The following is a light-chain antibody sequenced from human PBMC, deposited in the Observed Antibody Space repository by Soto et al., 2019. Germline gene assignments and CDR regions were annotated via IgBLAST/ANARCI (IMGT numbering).Light chain of an antibody. V-gene: IGLV2-23*01. CDR2: EGS. Sequence: QSALTQPASVSGSPGQSITISCTGTSSDVGSYNLVSWYQQHPGKAPKLMIYEGSKRPSGVSNRFYGSKSCNTASLTISGLQAEGEADYYCCSYAGSSTLFGGGTKLTVL. CDR3: CSYAGSSTL. J-gene: IGLJ2*01. CDR1: SSDVGSYNL.